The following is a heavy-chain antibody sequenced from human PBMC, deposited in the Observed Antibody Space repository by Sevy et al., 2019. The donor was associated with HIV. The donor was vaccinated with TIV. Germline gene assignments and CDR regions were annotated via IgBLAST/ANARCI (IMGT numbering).Heavy chain of an antibody. D-gene: IGHD5-12*01. CDR3: TRGLATADTPEYYFDY. V-gene: IGHV3-49*03. J-gene: IGHJ4*02. CDR2: ITRNSYEAYGGTT. CDR1: GFTFDDFA. Sequence: GGSLRLSCTTSGFTFDDFAMSWFRQAPGKGLEWVAFITRNSYEAYGGTTEYAASVKGRFIISRDVSKSIAYLKMNSLKTEDTAVYYCTRGLATADTPEYYFDYWGQGTLVTVSS.